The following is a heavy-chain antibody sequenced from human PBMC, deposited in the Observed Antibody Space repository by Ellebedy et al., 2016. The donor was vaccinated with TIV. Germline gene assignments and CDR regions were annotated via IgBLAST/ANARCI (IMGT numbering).Heavy chain of an antibody. D-gene: IGHD3-10*01. CDR1: GFTFTTYG. Sequence: GESLKISCAVSGFTFTTYGIHWVRQAPGKGLEWVAVIWYDGSNEYYADSVKGRFTISRDNSKNTLHLQMNSLRVEDTAVYYCARAVGTSGTGAPYWGQGTLVSVSS. V-gene: IGHV3-33*01. J-gene: IGHJ4*02. CDR3: ARAVGTSGTGAPY. CDR2: IWYDGSNE.